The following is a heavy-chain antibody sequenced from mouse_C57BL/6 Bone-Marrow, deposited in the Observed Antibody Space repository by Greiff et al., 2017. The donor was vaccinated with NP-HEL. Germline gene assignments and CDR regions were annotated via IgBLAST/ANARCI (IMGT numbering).Heavy chain of an antibody. CDR2: INYDGSST. D-gene: IGHD1-1*01. J-gene: IGHJ1*03. Sequence: DVKLVESEGGLVQPGSSMKLSCTASGFTFSDYYMAWVRQVPEKGLEWVANINYDGSSTYYLDSLKSRFIISRDNAKNILYLQMSSLTSEDTATYYCARERDYYGSSYVFDVWGTGTTVTVSS. CDR1: GFTFSDYY. V-gene: IGHV5-16*01. CDR3: ARERDYYGSSYVFDV.